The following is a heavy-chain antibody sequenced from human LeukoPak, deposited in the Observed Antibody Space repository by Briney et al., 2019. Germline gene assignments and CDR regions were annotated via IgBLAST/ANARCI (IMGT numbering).Heavy chain of an antibody. CDR1: GYTFTSYG. CDR2: INAYNGNT. CDR3: ARVPGCSSGCFTYYYGMDV. D-gene: IGHD6-19*01. J-gene: IGHJ6*02. Sequence: ASVKVSCKASGYTFTSYGISWVRQAPGQGLEWMGWINAYNGNTNYAQKLQGRVTMTTDTSTSTAYMELRSLRSDDTAVYYCARVPGCSSGCFTYYYGMDVWGQGTTVTVSS. V-gene: IGHV1-18*01.